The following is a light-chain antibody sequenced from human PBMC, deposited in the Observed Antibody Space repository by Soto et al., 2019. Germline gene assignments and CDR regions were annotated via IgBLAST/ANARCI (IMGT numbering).Light chain of an antibody. CDR1: QSISNS. CDR3: QQLFDSPIT. Sequence: DIQMTQSPSSLSASVGDRITITCRASQSISNSLAWYQVKPGKAPKLLIYAASTLESGVPSRFSATVSGTEFSLTITSLQPEDFATYYCQQLFDSPITFGQGTRLEIK. CDR2: AAS. J-gene: IGKJ5*01. V-gene: IGKV1-9*01.